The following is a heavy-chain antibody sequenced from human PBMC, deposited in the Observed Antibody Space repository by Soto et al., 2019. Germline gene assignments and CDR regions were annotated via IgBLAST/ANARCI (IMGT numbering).Heavy chain of an antibody. CDR2: VNAGNDNT. V-gene: IGHV1-3*01. CDR3: ATEVPYGYSRFDY. D-gene: IGHD5-18*01. Sequence: WASVKVSCKTSGYTFTNNVIHWVRQAPGQRLEWMGWVNAGNDNTKWSREFQGRLTLTKDTSATTAYMELSSLTSEDTAIYFCATEVPYGYSRFDYWGQGTLVTVSS. J-gene: IGHJ4*02. CDR1: GYTFTNNV.